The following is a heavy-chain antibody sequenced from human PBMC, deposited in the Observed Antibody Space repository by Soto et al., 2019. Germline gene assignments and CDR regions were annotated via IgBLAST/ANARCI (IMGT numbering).Heavy chain of an antibody. J-gene: IGHJ2*01. CDR3: ARRSSNWGLNYWYLDL. D-gene: IGHD7-27*01. CDR2: MNPNSGNT. Sequence: ASVKVSCKASGYTFTSYDINWVRQATGQGLEWMGWMNPNSGNTGYAQKFQGRVTMTRNTSISTAYMELSSLRSEDTAVYYCARRSSNWGLNYWYLDLWGRGTLVTVSS. CDR1: GYTFTSYD. V-gene: IGHV1-8*01.